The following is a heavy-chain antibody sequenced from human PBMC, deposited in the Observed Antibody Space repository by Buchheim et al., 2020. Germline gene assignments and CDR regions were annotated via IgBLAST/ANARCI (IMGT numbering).Heavy chain of an antibody. CDR2: IISSGSTI. J-gene: IGHJ6*02. CDR3: ARAASRVQGVMGVYYYYGMDV. CDR1: GFTFSDYY. V-gene: IGHV3-11*01. D-gene: IGHD3-16*01. Sequence: QVQLVESGGGLVKPGGSLRLSCAASGFTFSDYYMSWIRQAPGQGLEWVSYIISSGSTIYYADSVKGRFTISRDNAKHSLYLQRNSLRAEDTAVYYCARAASRVQGVMGVYYYYGMDVWGQGTT.